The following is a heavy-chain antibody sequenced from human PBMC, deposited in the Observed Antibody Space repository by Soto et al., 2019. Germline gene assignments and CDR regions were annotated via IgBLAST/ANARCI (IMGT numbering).Heavy chain of an antibody. CDR3: ARGGYSSGYGWFDP. D-gene: IGHD6-19*01. J-gene: IGHJ5*02. CDR2: IYHSGRT. CDR1: GGSFSGYY. V-gene: IGHV4-34*01. Sequence: AETLSLTCAVYGGSFSGYYWSWIRQPPGKGLEWIGEIYHSGRTNYNPSLKGRVTISVDTSKNQFSLRLSSVTAADTAVYYCARGGYSSGYGWFDPWGQGTQVTVSS.